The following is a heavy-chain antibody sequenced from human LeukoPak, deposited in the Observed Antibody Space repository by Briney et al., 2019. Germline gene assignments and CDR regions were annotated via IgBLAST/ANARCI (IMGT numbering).Heavy chain of an antibody. V-gene: IGHV3-21*01. D-gene: IGHD3-22*01. CDR2: ISSSSRYI. J-gene: IGHJ1*01. Sequence: GGSLRLSCAASGFTFSSYSMNWVRQAPGKWLEWVSSISSSSRYIYYADSVKSRFTISRDNAKNSLYLQMNSLRAEGTAVYYCARDLGVKDYYDSSGYYPEAFQHWGQGTLVTVSS. CDR3: ARDLGVKDYYDSSGYYPEAFQH. CDR1: GFTFSSYS.